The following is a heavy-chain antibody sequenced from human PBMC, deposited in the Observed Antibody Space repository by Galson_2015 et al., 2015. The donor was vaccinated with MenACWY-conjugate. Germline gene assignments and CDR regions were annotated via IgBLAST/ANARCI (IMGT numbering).Heavy chain of an antibody. D-gene: IGHD6-19*01. CDR1: GFTVSSNY. J-gene: IGHJ4*02. V-gene: IGHV3-53*01. CDR3: ARVADVVAGLLFDY. CDR2: IYSGGST. Sequence: SLRLSCAASGFTVSSNYMSWVRQAPGKGLEWVSVIYSGGSTYYADSVKGRFTISRDNSKNTLYLQMDSLRAEDTAVYYCARVADVVAGLLFDYWGQGTLVTVSS.